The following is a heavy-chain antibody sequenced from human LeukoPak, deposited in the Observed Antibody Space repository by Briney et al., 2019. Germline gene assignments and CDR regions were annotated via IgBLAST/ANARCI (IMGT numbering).Heavy chain of an antibody. CDR2: ITPVFGTV. CDR1: GGTFSSYF. CDR3: ARGGSSPWSPRPFDY. J-gene: IGHJ4*02. Sequence: SVKVSCKASGGTFSSYFINWVRQAPGQGLEWMGGITPVFGTVNYAQKFQGRVTMTADKSTSTAYMELSSLRSDDTAVYYCARGGSSPWSPRPFDYWGQGTLVTVSS. V-gene: IGHV1-69*06. D-gene: IGHD6-13*01.